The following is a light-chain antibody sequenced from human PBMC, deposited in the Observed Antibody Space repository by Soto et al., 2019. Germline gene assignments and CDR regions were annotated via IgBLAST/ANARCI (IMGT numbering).Light chain of an antibody. J-gene: IGKJ3*01. V-gene: IGKV3-20*01. CDR3: HYYGGSFT. CDR2: GTS. CDR1: QSIDSKS. Sequence: EIVLTQSPGTLSLSPGERATVSCRTSQSIDSKSLVWYQQRVGQAPRLLIYGTSSRGTGIPDRFSGSGSGTDFTLTISRLEPEDFAVYFCHYYGGSFTFGPGTKVEIK.